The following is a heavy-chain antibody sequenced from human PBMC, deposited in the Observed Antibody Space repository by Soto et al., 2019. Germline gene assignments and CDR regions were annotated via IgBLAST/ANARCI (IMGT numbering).Heavy chain of an antibody. CDR3: ATMGTPATGLYFFDY. CDR1: GGSISSGSYY. D-gene: IGHD2-15*01. Sequence: TSETLSLTCTVSGGSISSGSYYWSWIRQQIRKSLEWIGFISYSGSTYYSTSLKSRVTISVDTSKSQFFLNLSFVIAADSAVYYCATMGTPATGLYFFDYWGQGSLVTVSS. V-gene: IGHV4-30-4*01. CDR2: ISYSGST. J-gene: IGHJ4*02.